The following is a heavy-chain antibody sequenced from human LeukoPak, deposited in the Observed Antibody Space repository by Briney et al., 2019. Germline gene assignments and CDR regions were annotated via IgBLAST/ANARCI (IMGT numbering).Heavy chain of an antibody. V-gene: IGHV4-39*01. J-gene: IGHJ4*02. Sequence: PSETLSLTCTVSGGSISSGNYDWGWIRQPPGKGLEWIGYISYSGSTFYNPSLKSRITISLDTSKNQFSLRLSSVTAADAAVYFCASHLRISSWFDYWGQGTLVTVSS. D-gene: IGHD6-13*01. CDR1: GGSISSGNYD. CDR2: ISYSGST. CDR3: ASHLRISSWFDY.